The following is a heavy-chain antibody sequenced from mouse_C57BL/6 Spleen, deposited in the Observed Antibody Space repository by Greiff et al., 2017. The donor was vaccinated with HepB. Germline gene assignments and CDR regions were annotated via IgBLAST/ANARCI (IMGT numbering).Heavy chain of an antibody. CDR1: GYTFTDYY. CDR3: ASPYGNYRGWFAY. D-gene: IGHD2-1*01. CDR2: INPNNGGT. V-gene: IGHV1-26*01. Sequence: VQLQQSGPELVKPGASVKISCKASGYTFTDYYMNWVKQSHGKSLEWIGDINPNNGGTSYNQKFKGKATLTVDKSSSTAYMELRSLTSEDSAVYYCASPYGNYRGWFAYWGQGTLVTVSA. J-gene: IGHJ3*01.